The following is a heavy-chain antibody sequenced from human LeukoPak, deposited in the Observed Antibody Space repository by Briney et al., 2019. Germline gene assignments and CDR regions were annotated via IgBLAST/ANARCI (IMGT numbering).Heavy chain of an antibody. J-gene: IGHJ6*03. D-gene: IGHD2-2*02. CDR1: GFTVSSNY. Sequence: GGSLRLSCAASGFTVSSNYMSWVRQAPGKGLEWVSVIYAGGNTYYADSVKGRFTISRDISRNTLHLQMNSLRADDTAVYYCAKVVPAAITTVYYYYYYMDVWGKGTTVTVSS. CDR2: IYAGGNT. CDR3: AKVVPAAITTVYYYYYYMDV. V-gene: IGHV3-53*01.